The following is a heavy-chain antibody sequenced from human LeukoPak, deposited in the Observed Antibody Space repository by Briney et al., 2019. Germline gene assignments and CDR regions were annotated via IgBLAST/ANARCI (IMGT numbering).Heavy chain of an antibody. D-gene: IGHD2-8*01. J-gene: IGHJ4*02. CDR1: GFTFSDYN. V-gene: IGHV3-30-3*01. CDR2: VSFDGNNN. CDR3: VKYAGSYFDY. Sequence: GGSLRLSCAASGFTFSDYNMHWVRQAPGQGLEWVAVVSFDGNNNFHADSVKGRFTISRDNSKNTLYLQMNSLRVEDTALFYCVKYAGSYFDYWGQGTLVTVSS.